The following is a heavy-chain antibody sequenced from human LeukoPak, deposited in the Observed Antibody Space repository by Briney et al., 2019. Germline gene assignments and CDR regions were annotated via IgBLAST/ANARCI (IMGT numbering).Heavy chain of an antibody. CDR1: GFTFSNYA. Sequence: SGGSLRLSCAASGFTFSNYAMHWVRQAPGKGLEWVALIWHDGSKNLYTDSVKGRFIISRDNSKDTLYLQMDSLRVDDTAVYYCATAECGYCWGGGGHWGQGVLVTVSS. D-gene: IGHD2-15*01. CDR3: ATAECGYCWGGGGH. J-gene: IGHJ4*02. V-gene: IGHV3-33*01. CDR2: IWHDGSKN.